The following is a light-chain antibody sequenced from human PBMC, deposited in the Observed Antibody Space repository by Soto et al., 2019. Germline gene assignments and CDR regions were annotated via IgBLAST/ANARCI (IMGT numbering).Light chain of an antibody. CDR2: GAS. CDR1: QSVSASY. V-gene: IGKV3-20*01. Sequence: ETVLTQSPGTLSLSPGERATLSCRASQSVSASYLAWYQQKPGQAPRLLIYGASSRATGIPDRFSGSGSGTDFTLTISRLEPEDFAVYYCQQYGSSPETSFCPGTKVDIK. CDR3: QQYGSSPETS. J-gene: IGKJ3*01.